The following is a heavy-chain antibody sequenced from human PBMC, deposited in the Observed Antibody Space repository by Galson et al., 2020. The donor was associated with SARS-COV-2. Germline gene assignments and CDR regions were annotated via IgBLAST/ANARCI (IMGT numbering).Heavy chain of an antibody. CDR2: INPNSGGT. V-gene: IGHV1-2*02. D-gene: IGHD3-10*01. CDR3: ARAGQSPDYYYYYNLDV. CDR1: GYTYTDHY. Sequence: ASVKVSCKPSGYTYTDHYMHWVRQPAGQGLEWMGWINPNSGGTKYAQHFQGRVTMTRDTSISTAYMELSRLRSDDTAIYYCARAGQSPDYYYYYNLDVWGQGTTVTVSS. J-gene: IGHJ6*02.